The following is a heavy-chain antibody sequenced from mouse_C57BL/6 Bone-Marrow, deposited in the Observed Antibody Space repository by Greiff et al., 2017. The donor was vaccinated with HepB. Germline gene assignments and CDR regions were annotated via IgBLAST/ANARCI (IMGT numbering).Heavy chain of an antibody. CDR3: ARHEVYYGSPLAY. J-gene: IGHJ3*01. D-gene: IGHD1-1*01. CDR1: GFTFSDYY. V-gene: IGHV5-12*01. Sequence: KVVESGGGLVQPGGSLKLSCAASGFTFSDYYMYWVRQTPEKRLEWVAYISNGGGSTYYPDTVKGRFTISRDNAKNTLYLQMSRLKSEDTAMYYCARHEVYYGSPLAYWGQGTLVTVSA. CDR2: ISNGGGST.